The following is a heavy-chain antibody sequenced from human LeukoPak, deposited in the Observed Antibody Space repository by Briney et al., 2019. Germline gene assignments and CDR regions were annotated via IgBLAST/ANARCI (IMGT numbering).Heavy chain of an antibody. CDR3: ARGSSSWSPLDY. Sequence: SETLSLTCTVSGGSISSGGYYWSWIRQPPGKGLEWIGYIYYSGSTNYNPSLKSRVTISVDTSKNQFSLKLSSVTAADTAVYYCARGSSSWSPLDYWGQGTLVTVSS. CDR1: GGSISSGGYY. V-gene: IGHV4-61*08. D-gene: IGHD6-13*01. CDR2: IYYSGST. J-gene: IGHJ4*02.